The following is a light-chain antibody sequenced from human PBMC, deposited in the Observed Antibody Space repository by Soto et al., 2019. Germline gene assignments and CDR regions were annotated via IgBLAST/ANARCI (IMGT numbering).Light chain of an antibody. CDR1: SSDVGGYND. CDR3: SSYTSSSTLV. J-gene: IGLJ2*01. CDR2: EVS. Sequence: QSALTQPASVSGSPGQSITISCTGTSSDVGGYNDVSWYQQHPGKDPKLMIYEVSNRPSGVSNRFSGSKSGNTASLTISGLQAEDEADYYCSSYTSSSTLVFGGGTKLTVL. V-gene: IGLV2-14*01.